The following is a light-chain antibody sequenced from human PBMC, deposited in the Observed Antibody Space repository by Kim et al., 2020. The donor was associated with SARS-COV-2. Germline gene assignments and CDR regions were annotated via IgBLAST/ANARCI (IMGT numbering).Light chain of an antibody. CDR3: MQGLHLPVT. V-gene: IGKV2-30*01. CDR2: KVS. Sequence: DVVMTQSPPSLPVSLGQPASISCRSGQSLQYYDGNTYLNWFHQRPGQSPRLLIYKVSERASGVPDRFSGSGSDTDFTLKISRVEADDVGGYYCMQGLHLPVTFGGGTKVDIK. CDR1: QSLQYYDGNTY. J-gene: IGKJ4*01.